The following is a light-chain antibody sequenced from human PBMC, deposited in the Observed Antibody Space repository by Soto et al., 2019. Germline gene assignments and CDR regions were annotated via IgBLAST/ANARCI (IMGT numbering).Light chain of an antibody. J-gene: IGKJ5*01. Sequence: DIQVTQSSATLSAFVGDRVTISCRARQSIGTWLAWYQQKPGKAPKLLIYDASTLESGVPSRFSGSGSGTEFTLTISSLQPEDVATYYCQEYNSYPVSFGQGTRLEIK. CDR1: QSIGTW. CDR2: DAS. V-gene: IGKV1-5*01. CDR3: QEYNSYPVS.